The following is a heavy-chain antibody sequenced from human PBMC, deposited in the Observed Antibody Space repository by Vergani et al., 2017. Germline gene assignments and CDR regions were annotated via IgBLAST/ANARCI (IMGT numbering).Heavy chain of an antibody. CDR3: AREQRPTSFGVVAGVFDY. Sequence: EVQLVESGGGLVQPGGSLRLSCAASGFTFSSYSMNWVRQAPGKGLEWVSYISSSSNTISYADSVKGRFTISRENAKNSLYLQMNSLRAEDTAVYYCAREQRPTSFGVVAGVFDYWGQGTLVTVSS. D-gene: IGHD3-3*01. J-gene: IGHJ4*02. CDR2: ISSSSNTI. V-gene: IGHV3-48*01. CDR1: GFTFSSYS.